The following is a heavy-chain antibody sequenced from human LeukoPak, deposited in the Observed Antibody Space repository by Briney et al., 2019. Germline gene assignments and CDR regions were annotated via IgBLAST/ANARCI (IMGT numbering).Heavy chain of an antibody. V-gene: IGHV4-59*01. J-gene: IGHJ4*02. CDR1: GGSISSYY. CDR2: IYYSGST. Sequence: PSETLSLTCTVSGGSISSYYWSWIRQPPGKGLEWIGYIYYSGSTNYNPSLKSRVTISVDTSKNQFSLKLSSVTAADTAVYYCAGTQYRLPLDYWGQGTLVTVSS. CDR3: AGTQYRLPLDY. D-gene: IGHD2-2*01.